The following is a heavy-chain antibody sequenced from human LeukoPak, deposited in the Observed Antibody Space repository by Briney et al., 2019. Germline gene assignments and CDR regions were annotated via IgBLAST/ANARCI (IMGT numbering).Heavy chain of an antibody. CDR3: ARNPKYSSGWYETDY. D-gene: IGHD6-19*01. CDR1: GFTFSDHY. Sequence: GGSLRLSCATSGFTFSDHYMDWVRQAPGKGLEWVARTRTKAKDYTTEYAASVKGRFTVSRDESMHSLYLQMNSLKASDTAMYYCARNPKYSSGWYETDYWGQGTLVTVSS. V-gene: IGHV3-72*01. J-gene: IGHJ4*02. CDR2: TRTKAKDYTT.